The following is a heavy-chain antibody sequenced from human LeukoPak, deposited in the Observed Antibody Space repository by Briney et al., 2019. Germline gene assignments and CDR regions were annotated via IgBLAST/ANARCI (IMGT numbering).Heavy chain of an antibody. CDR3: GRHVSNGWDYHYGLDV. CDR1: GGSLSDYY. V-gene: IGHV4-34*01. Sequence: SETLSLTCAVQGGSLSDYYWSWIRQPPGKGLEWIGEINHGGSTNYNPSLKSRVSTSVDTSKNQFSLKLSSVTAADTAVYYCGRHVSNGWDYHYGLDVWGQGTTVTVSS. CDR2: INHGGST. J-gene: IGHJ6*02. D-gene: IGHD6-19*01.